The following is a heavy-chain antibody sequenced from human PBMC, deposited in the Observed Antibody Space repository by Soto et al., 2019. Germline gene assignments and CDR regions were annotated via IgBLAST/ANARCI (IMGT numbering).Heavy chain of an antibody. CDR3: ARFGKTYYFDY. CDR1: GFTFSSYG. J-gene: IGHJ4*02. Sequence: QVQLVESGGGVVQPGRSLRLSCAAYGFTFSSYGMHWVRQAPGKGLEWVAVIWYDGSNKYYADSVKGRFTISRDNSKNTLYLQMNSLRAEDTAVYYWARFGKTYYFDYWGQGTLVTVSS. D-gene: IGHD3-10*01. CDR2: IWYDGSNK. V-gene: IGHV3-33*01.